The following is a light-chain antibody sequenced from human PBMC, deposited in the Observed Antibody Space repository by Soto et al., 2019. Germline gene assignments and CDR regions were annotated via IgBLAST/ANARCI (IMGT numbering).Light chain of an antibody. CDR1: QSVSSY. J-gene: IGKJ3*01. V-gene: IGKV3-11*01. CDR2: DAS. Sequence: EIVLTQSPATLSLSPGERATLSCTASQSVSSYLAWYQQKPGQAPRLLIYDASNRATGIPARFSGSGSGTAFTLTISSLEPEDFAVYYCQQRSNWPRVTFGPGTKVDIK. CDR3: QQRSNWPRVT.